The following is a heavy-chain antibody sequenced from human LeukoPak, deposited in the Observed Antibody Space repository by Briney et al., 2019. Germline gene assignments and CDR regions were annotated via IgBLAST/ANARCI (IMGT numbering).Heavy chain of an antibody. Sequence: SETLSLTCAVYGGSFSGYYWSWIRQPPGKGLEWIGEINHSGSTNYNPSLKSRVTISVDTSKNQFSLKLSSVTAADTAVYYCARAPLHYYDSSGRVNWFDPWGPGTLVTVSS. CDR1: GGSFSGYY. CDR3: ARAPLHYYDSSGRVNWFDP. J-gene: IGHJ5*02. D-gene: IGHD3-22*01. CDR2: INHSGST. V-gene: IGHV4-34*01.